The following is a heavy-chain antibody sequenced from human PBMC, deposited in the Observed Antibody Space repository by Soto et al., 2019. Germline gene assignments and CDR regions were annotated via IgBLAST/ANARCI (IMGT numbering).Heavy chain of an antibody. CDR2: ISADNGNT. CDR3: ARGEKGTISDY. J-gene: IGHJ4*02. CDR1: GYTFTNNV. D-gene: IGHD1-1*01. Sequence: QDQLVQSGAEEKKPGASVKVSCKATGYTFTNNVMHWVRQAPRQRLEWMGWISADNGNTKYSQKFQGRVTITRDTSANTAYMELSSLRSEDTAVYYCARGEKGTISDYWRQGTLVTVSS. V-gene: IGHV1-3*05.